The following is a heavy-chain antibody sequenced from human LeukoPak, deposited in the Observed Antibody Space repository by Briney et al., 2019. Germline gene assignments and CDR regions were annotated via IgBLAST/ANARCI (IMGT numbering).Heavy chain of an antibody. J-gene: IGHJ5*02. D-gene: IGHD3-9*01. CDR3: ASITSRYFDPNWFDP. Sequence: GGSLRLSCAASGFTLSSYGMHWVRQAPGKGLELVAVIWYDGGEKYYADSVKGRFTISRDNSKNTLYLQMNSLRAEDTAVYYCASITSRYFDPNWFDPWGQGTLVTVSS. CDR1: GFTLSSYG. V-gene: IGHV3-33*01. CDR2: IWYDGGEK.